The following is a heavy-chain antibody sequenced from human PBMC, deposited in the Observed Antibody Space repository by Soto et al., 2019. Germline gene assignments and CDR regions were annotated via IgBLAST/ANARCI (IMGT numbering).Heavy chain of an antibody. Sequence: PSETLSHTCTVSGGSNLSGDYYWSCILQTLCSGLDRIGYIYYSGSTYYNPSLKSRVTISVDTSKNQFSLKLSSVTAADTAVYYCASLVPAAKSSLEYYYYGMDVWGQGTTVTVSS. CDR1: GGSNLSGDYY. CDR2: IYYSGST. D-gene: IGHD2-2*01. V-gene: IGHV4-30-4*01. J-gene: IGHJ6*02. CDR3: ASLVPAAKSSLEYYYYGMDV.